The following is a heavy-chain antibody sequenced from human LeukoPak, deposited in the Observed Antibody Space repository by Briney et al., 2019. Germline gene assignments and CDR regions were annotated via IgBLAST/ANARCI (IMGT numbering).Heavy chain of an antibody. CDR1: GFTFSSYG. J-gene: IGHJ4*02. Sequence: GGSLRLSCAASGFTFSSYGIHWVRQAPGQGLEWVGVMSYDGSNEHYADSVKGRFTISRDNSKNTLYLQMNSLRTEDTAVYYCGKNAPLYSSGWYTDYWGQGTLVTVSS. D-gene: IGHD6-19*01. CDR2: MSYDGSNE. CDR3: GKNAPLYSSGWYTDY. V-gene: IGHV3-30*18.